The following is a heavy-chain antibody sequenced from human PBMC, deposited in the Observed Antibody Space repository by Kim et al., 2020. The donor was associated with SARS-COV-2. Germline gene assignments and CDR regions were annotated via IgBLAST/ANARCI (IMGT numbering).Heavy chain of an antibody. Sequence: DGGENHYVDSVRGRFTSFRDNAKNSLYLQMNSLRAEDTAVYYCARGWLVTWGQGTLVTVSS. J-gene: IGHJ5*02. CDR2: DGGEN. D-gene: IGHD5-12*01. CDR3: ARGWLVT. V-gene: IGHV3-7*01.